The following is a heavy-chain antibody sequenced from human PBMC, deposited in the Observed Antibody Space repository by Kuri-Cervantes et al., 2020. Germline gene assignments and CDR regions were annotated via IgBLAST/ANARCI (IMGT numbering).Heavy chain of an antibody. Sequence: GESLKISCAASGFTFSSYAMHWVRQAPGKGLEWVAVISYDGSNKYYADSVKGRFTISRDNSKNSLYLQMNSLRAEDTAVYYCAREDYGDSLFDYWGQGTLVTVSS. J-gene: IGHJ4*02. D-gene: IGHD4-17*01. CDR1: GFTFSSYA. CDR3: AREDYGDSLFDY. V-gene: IGHV3-30-3*01. CDR2: ISYDGSNK.